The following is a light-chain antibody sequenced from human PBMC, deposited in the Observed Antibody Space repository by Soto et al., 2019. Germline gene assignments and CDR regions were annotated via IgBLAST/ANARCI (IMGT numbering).Light chain of an antibody. V-gene: IGKV1-39*01. Sequence: DIPMTQSPSSLSASVGDRVTITCRASQIISSYLNWYQQKPGKAPKSLIYAASNLQSGVPSRFSGSGSGTDFTLTISSLQPEDFATYYCQQSFNTPITFGQGTRLEI. J-gene: IGKJ5*01. CDR1: QIISSY. CDR2: AAS. CDR3: QQSFNTPIT.